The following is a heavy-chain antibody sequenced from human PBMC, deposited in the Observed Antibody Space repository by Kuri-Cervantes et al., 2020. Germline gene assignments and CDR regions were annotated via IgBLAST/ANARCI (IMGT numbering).Heavy chain of an antibody. J-gene: IGHJ4*02. V-gene: IGHV3-30-3*01. Sequence: GESLKISCVASGFTFSSYAMHWVRQAPGKGLEWVAVISYDGSNKYYADSVKGRFTISRDNSKNTLYLQMNSLRAEDTAVYYCARSLIGTFDYWGQGTLVTVSS. D-gene: IGHD1-26*01. CDR1: GFTFSSYA. CDR2: ISYDGSNK. CDR3: ARSLIGTFDY.